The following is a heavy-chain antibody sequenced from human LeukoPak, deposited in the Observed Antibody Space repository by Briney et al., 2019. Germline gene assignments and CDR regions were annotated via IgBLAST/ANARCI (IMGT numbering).Heavy chain of an antibody. V-gene: IGHV4-34*01. D-gene: IGHD1-26*01. CDR3: ARGLMGATVIYYYYYMDV. CDR2: ITQSGNT. Sequence: SETLSLTCSVYGGSFSADKWNCIRQPPGKGLEWIGQITQSGNTKHKLSLRTRLIISLDTSKNLFSLKVSSVTAADTAVYYCARGLMGATVIYYYYYMDVWGKGTTVTVSS. J-gene: IGHJ6*03. CDR1: GGSFSADK.